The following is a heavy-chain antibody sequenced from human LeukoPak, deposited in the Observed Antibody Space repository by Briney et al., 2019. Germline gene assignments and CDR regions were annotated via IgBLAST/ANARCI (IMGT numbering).Heavy chain of an antibody. Sequence: SGTLSLTCTVSGGSISSYYWSWIRQPPGKGLEWIGYIYYTGGTNYNPSLKSRVTISADTSKNQFFLRLNSVTSADTAVYYCARCRYSSSPDFEYWGQGTLVTVSS. CDR3: ARCRYSSSPDFEY. D-gene: IGHD6-13*01. CDR1: GGSISSYY. V-gene: IGHV4-59*01. J-gene: IGHJ4*02. CDR2: IYYTGGT.